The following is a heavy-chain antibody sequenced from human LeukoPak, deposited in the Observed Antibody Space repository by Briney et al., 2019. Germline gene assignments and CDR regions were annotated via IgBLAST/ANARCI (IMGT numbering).Heavy chain of an antibody. Sequence: ASVKVSCKASGYTFTSYAMHWVRQAPGQRLEWMGWINAGTGNTKYSQKFQGRVTITRDTSASTAYMELSSLRSEDTAVYYCASEDGSGTHDYWGQGTLVTVSS. V-gene: IGHV1-3*01. CDR1: GYTFTSYA. D-gene: IGHD3-10*01. CDR3: ASEDGSGTHDY. CDR2: INAGTGNT. J-gene: IGHJ4*02.